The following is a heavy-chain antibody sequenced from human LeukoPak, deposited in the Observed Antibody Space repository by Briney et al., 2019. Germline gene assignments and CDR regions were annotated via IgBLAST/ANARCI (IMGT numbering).Heavy chain of an antibody. CDR3: ARRRRGYCSSTSCLRKGPFDY. CDR2: INHSGST. J-gene: IGHJ4*02. D-gene: IGHD2-2*01. Sequence: SETLSLTCAVYGGSFSGYYWSWIRQPPGKGLEWIGEINHSGSTNYNPSLKSRVTISVDTSKNQFSLKLSSVTAADTAVYYCARRRRGYCSSTSCLRKGPFDYWGQGTLVTVSS. V-gene: IGHV4-34*01. CDR1: GGSFSGYY.